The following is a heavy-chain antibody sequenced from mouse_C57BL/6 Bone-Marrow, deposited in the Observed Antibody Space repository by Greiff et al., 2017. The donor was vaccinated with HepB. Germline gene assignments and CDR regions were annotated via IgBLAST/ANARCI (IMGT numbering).Heavy chain of an antibody. CDR2: ISDGGSYT. CDR1: GFTFSSYA. D-gene: IGHD1-1*01. CDR3: ARDPLYYYGSCLLDY. Sequence: EVKLVESGGGLVKPGGSLKLSCAASGFTFSSYAMSWVRQTPEKRLEWVATISDGGSYTYYPDNVKGRFTISRDNAKNNLYLQMSHLKSEDTAMYYCARDPLYYYGSCLLDYWGQGTTLTVSS. J-gene: IGHJ2*01. V-gene: IGHV5-4*01.